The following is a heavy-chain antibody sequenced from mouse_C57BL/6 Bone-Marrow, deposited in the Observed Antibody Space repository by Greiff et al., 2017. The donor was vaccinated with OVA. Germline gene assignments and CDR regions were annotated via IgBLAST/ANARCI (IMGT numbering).Heavy chain of an antibody. CDR1: GFSLTSYG. V-gene: IGHV2-2*01. D-gene: IGHD2-14*01. CDR3: ARPYDRDWYCDV. J-gene: IGHJ1*03. CDR2: IWSGGST. Sequence: VQRVESGPGLVQPSQSLSITCTVSGFSLTSYGVHWVRQSPGQGLEWLGVIWSGGSTDYNAAFISRLSISKDNSKSQVFFKMNSLQADDTAIYDCARPYDRDWYCDVWGTGTTVTVSA.